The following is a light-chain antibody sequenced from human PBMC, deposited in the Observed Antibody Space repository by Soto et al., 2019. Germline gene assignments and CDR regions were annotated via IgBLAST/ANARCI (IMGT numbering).Light chain of an antibody. J-gene: IGKJ3*01. Sequence: EMVLTQSPGTLSLSPGERATLSCRASQSVKSTYLAWYQQRPGQPPRLLIYGASSRATGIPDRFSGSGSGTDFTLTISRLEPEDFAVYYCQLYDSSPSFTVGRGTKVDIK. V-gene: IGKV3-20*01. CDR3: QLYDSSPSFT. CDR2: GAS. CDR1: QSVKSTY.